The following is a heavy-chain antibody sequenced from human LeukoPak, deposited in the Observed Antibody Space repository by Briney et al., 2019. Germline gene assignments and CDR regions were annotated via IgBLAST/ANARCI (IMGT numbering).Heavy chain of an antibody. V-gene: IGHV3-21*01. D-gene: IGHD4-23*01. CDR1: GFTFSSYS. CDR3: AKGPSLPTTVVTPGDY. CDR2: ISSSSSYI. J-gene: IGHJ4*02. Sequence: GGSLRLSCAASGFTFSSYSMNWVRQAPGKGLEWVSSISSSSSYIYYADSVKGRFTISRDNAKNSLYLQMNSLRAEDTAVYYCAKGPSLPTTVVTPGDYWGQGTLVTVSS.